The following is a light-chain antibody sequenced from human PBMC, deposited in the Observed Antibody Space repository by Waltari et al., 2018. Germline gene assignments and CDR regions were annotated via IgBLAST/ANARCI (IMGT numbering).Light chain of an antibody. Sequence: DIVMTQSPDSLAVSLGERATIYCRSSQTVLTDSDTQNYVAWYQQKPGQPPKLLLYWSSTRDSGVPDRFTGSGSGTDFTLTITSLQAEDVATYYCHQYSSVPWTFGQGTKVEVK. CDR3: HQYSSVPWT. CDR1: QTVLTDSDTQNY. J-gene: IGKJ1*01. V-gene: IGKV4-1*01. CDR2: WSS.